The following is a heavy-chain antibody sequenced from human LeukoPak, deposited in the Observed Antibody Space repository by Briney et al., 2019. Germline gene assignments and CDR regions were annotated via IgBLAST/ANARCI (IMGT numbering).Heavy chain of an antibody. CDR3: ARRVVRGVVGFDP. J-gene: IGHJ5*02. V-gene: IGHV4-39*07. CDR2: IYYSGST. D-gene: IGHD3-10*01. CDR1: GGSISSSSYY. Sequence: SETLSLTCTVSGGSISSSSYYWGWIRQPPGKGLEWIGSIYYSGSTYYNPSLKSRVTISVDTSKNQFSLKLSSVTAADTAVYYCARRVVRGVVGFDPWGQGTLVTVSS.